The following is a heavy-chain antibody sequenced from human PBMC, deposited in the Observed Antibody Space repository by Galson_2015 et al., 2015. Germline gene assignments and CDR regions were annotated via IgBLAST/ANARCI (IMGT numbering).Heavy chain of an antibody. J-gene: IGHJ6*02. CDR1: GFTFSDYY. Sequence: SLRLSCAASGFTFSDYYMSWIRQAPGKGLEWVSYISSSSSYTNYADSVKGRFTISRDNAKNSLYLQMNSLRAEDTAVYYCARGSDVHYDFWSGYYTGYYYYGMDVWGQGTTVTVSS. CDR2: ISSSSSYT. D-gene: IGHD3-3*01. V-gene: IGHV3-11*06. CDR3: ARGSDVHYDFWSGYYTGYYYYGMDV.